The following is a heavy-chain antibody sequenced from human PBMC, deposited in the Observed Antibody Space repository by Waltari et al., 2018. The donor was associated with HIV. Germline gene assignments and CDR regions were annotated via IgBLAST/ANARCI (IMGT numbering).Heavy chain of an antibody. D-gene: IGHD2-2*02. CDR3: AKRFCSSTTCYIPDAFDI. CDR2: IYSSGIT. J-gene: IGHJ3*02. CDR1: GFIVSSSY. V-gene: IGHV3-53*01. Sequence: EVQLVESGGGLIQPGGSLRLSCAASGFIVSSSYMSWVRQAPGKGLEWVSLIYSSGITQYADAVRGRFTISRDTAKNTLYLQMNSLRAEDTAKYYCAKRFCSSTTCYIPDAFDIWGQGTLVTVSS.